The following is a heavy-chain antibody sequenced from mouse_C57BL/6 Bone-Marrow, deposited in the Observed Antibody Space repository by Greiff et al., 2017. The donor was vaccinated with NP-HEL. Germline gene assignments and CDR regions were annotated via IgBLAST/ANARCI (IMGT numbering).Heavy chain of an antibody. CDR2: ISSGGDYI. CDR1: GFTFSSYA. CDR3: TREDYHGSSPWYFDV. D-gene: IGHD1-1*01. Sequence: EVKLVESGEGLVKPGGSLKLSCAASGFTFSSYAMSWVRQTPEKRLEWVAYISSGGDYIYYADTVKGRFTISRDNARNTLYLQMSSLKSEDTAMYYCTREDYHGSSPWYFDVWGTGTTVTVSS. V-gene: IGHV5-9-1*02. J-gene: IGHJ1*03.